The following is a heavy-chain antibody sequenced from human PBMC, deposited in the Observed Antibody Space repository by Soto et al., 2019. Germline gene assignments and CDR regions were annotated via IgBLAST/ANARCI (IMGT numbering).Heavy chain of an antibody. CDR1: GFTFSSYS. CDR2: ISSSSSTI. CDR3: ARLEWLLHEEHYYYYYMDV. V-gene: IGHV3-48*01. J-gene: IGHJ6*03. Sequence: PGGSLRLSCAASGFTFSSYSMNWVRQAPGKGLEWVSYISSSSSTIYYADSVKGRFTISRDNAKNSLYLQMNSLRAEDTAVYYCARLEWLLHEEHYYYYYMDVWGKGTTVTVS. D-gene: IGHD3-3*01.